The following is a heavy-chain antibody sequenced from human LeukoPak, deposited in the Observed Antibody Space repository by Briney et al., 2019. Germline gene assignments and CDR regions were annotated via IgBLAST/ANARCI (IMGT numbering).Heavy chain of an antibody. V-gene: IGHV3-48*03. J-gene: IGHJ4*02. Sequence: GGSLRLSCAASGFTFSSYEMNWVRQAPGKGLEWVSYISSSGSTIYYADSVKGRFTISRDNAKSSLYLQMNSLRAEDTAVYYCAKDDSSGYYYVGNFDYWGQGTLVTVSS. CDR2: ISSSGSTI. CDR1: GFTFSSYE. CDR3: AKDDSSGYYYVGNFDY. D-gene: IGHD3-22*01.